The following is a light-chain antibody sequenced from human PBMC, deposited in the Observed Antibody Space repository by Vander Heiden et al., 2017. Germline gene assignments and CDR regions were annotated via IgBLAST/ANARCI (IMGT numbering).Light chain of an antibody. V-gene: IGKV3-20*01. Sequence: DIVLTQSPGTLSLSPGERATLSCRASQSVSSSYLAWYQQKPGQAPRLLIYGASSRATGIPDRFSGSGSGTDFTLTISRLEPEDFAVFYCQQYGSSPQTFGQGTKLEIK. CDR3: QQYGSSPQT. J-gene: IGKJ2*01. CDR1: QSVSSSY. CDR2: GAS.